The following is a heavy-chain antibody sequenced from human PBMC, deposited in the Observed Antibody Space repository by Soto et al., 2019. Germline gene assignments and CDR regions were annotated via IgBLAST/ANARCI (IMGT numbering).Heavy chain of an antibody. D-gene: IGHD2-2*02. Sequence: LRLSCVGSGFTFSTYSINWVLQAPGEGLEWVSSISSRSDIYYADSAKGRFTISRDNAKNSVSLQMNSLRAEDTAVYYCAREYTAWPLAYGLDVWGQGTTVTVSS. CDR3: AREYTAWPLAYGLDV. J-gene: IGHJ6*02. V-gene: IGHV3-21*01. CDR1: GFTFSTYS. CDR2: ISSRSDI.